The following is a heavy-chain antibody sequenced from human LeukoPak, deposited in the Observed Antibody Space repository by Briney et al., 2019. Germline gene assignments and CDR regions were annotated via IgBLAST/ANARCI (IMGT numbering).Heavy chain of an antibody. CDR2: IYWADDQ. CDR3: AHLDYSAYGGYYYRHYYFDS. Sequence: SCPTLVNPTQTLTLTCTFSGFSLSTGGVGVGWIRQPPGKALEWLALIYWADDQRYTPSLQNRLTITKDTSKNQVVLTMTNMVPVDTATYYCAHLDYSAYGGYYYRHYYFDSWGQGTLVTVSS. CDR1: GFSLSTGGVG. V-gene: IGHV2-5*02. J-gene: IGHJ4*02. D-gene: IGHD3-22*01.